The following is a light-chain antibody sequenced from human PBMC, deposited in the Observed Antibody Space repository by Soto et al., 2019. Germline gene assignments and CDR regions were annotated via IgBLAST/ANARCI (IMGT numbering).Light chain of an antibody. CDR3: CSYAGDSTCG. Sequence: QSALTQPASVSGSPGQSITISCTGTSSDVGNYNLVSWYQQHPGEAPKLLIYEGSKRPSGVSNRFSGSKFGNTASLTISGLQAEDEVDYYCCSYAGDSTCGFGGGAKLTVL. V-gene: IGLV2-23*01. J-gene: IGLJ3*02. CDR2: EGS. CDR1: SSDVGNYNL.